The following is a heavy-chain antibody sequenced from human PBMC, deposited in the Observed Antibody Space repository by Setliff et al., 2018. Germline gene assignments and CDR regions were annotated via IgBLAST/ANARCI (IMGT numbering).Heavy chain of an antibody. CDR3: ARVTGFLYMDV. D-gene: IGHD3-3*01. CDR1: GDSISGARYY. CDR2: IYTDGST. V-gene: IGHV4-61*02. Sequence: SETLSLTCTVSGDSISGARYYWSWIRQSAGKGLECIGRIYTDGSTKYNPSLNSRVTLSIDTSKNQFSLRLSSVTAADTAAYFCARVTGFLYMDVWGKGTTVTVSS. J-gene: IGHJ6*03.